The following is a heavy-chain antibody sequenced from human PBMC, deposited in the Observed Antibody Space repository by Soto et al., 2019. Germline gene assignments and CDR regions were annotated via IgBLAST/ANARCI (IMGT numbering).Heavy chain of an antibody. D-gene: IGHD2-2*02. Sequence: ASVKVSCKVSGYTLTELSMHWVRQAPGKGLEWMGGFDPEDGETIYAQKFQGRVTMTEDTSTDTAYMELSSLRSEDTAVYYCATDNCSSTSCYNRRSYYYGMDVWGQGATVTVSS. CDR2: FDPEDGET. J-gene: IGHJ6*02. CDR1: GYTLTELS. V-gene: IGHV1-24*01. CDR3: ATDNCSSTSCYNRRSYYYGMDV.